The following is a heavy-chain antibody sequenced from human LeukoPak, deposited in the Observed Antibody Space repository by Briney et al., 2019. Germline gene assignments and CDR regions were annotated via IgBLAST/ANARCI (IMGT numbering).Heavy chain of an antibody. D-gene: IGHD3-22*01. J-gene: IGHJ6*02. CDR1: GGTFSIYA. Sequence: GASVKVSCKASGGTFSIYAISWVRQAPGQGLEWMGGIIPIFGTANYAQKFQGRVTITADESTSTAYMELSSLRSEDTAVYYCARDYYDSSGYYPRYNGMDVWGQGTTVTVSS. CDR3: ARDYYDSSGYYPRYNGMDV. V-gene: IGHV1-69*13. CDR2: IIPIFGTA.